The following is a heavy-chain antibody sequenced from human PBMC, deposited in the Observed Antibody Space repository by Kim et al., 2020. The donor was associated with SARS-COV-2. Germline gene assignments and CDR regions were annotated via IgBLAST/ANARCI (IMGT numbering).Heavy chain of an antibody. V-gene: IGHV5-10-1*01. Sequence: YRPSFQGHLTIPADKSFGTAYLQWSSLKASDTAMYYCARVKVVAPLGFDYWGQGTLVTVSS. D-gene: IGHD2-2*01. J-gene: IGHJ4*02. CDR3: ARVKVVAPLGFDY.